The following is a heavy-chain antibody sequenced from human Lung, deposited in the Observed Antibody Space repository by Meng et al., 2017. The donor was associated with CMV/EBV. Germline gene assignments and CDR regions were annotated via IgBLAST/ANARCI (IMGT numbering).Heavy chain of an antibody. CDR3: ARIERRRILKYCGSDCSTTDY. V-gene: IGHV4-4*02. Sequence: RTLWAWVREVPGKGLEWRGEIDHSGSTNENPSIKSRVTISVDKFKNQFSRKRGSVTAADTAVYYCARIERRRILKYCGSDCSTTDYWGQGTLVTSPQ. D-gene: IGHD2-21*02. J-gene: IGHJ4*02. CDR2: IDHSGST. CDR1: RTL.